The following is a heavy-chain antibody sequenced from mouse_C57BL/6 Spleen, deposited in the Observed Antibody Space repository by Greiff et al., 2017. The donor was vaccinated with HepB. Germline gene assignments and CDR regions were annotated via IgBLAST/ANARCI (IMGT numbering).Heavy chain of an antibody. Sequence: VQLQQSGAELAKPGASVKLSCKASGYTFTGYCMHWVKQRPGQGLEWIGYFNPSSGYTKYNQKFKDKATLTADKSSSTAYMQLSRLTYEDSAVYYCARERDGPGAMDYWGQGTSVTVSS. D-gene: IGHD2-3*01. CDR3: ARERDGPGAMDY. CDR2: FNPSSGYT. CDR1: GYTFTGYC. V-gene: IGHV1-7*01. J-gene: IGHJ4*01.